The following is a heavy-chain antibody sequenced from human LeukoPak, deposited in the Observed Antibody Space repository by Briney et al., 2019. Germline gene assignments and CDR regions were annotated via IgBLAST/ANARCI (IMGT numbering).Heavy chain of an antibody. D-gene: IGHD3-10*01. Sequence: PGGSLRLSCAASVFTFIASEMIWVCQAPGKGLEWLSYISGSGDTIYYAESVKGRFTISRDNAKNSLYLQMSSLRAEDTAVYYCVSAYGRLLDYWGQGTLVTVSS. CDR1: VFTFIASE. V-gene: IGHV3-48*03. J-gene: IGHJ4*02. CDR3: VSAYGRLLDY. CDR2: ISGSGDTI.